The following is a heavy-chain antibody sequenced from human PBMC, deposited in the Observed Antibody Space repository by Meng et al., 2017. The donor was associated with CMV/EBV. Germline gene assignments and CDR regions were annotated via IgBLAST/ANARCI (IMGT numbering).Heavy chain of an antibody. D-gene: IGHD2-2*02. CDR2: ISCIGGST. CDR1: GFTFSSYA. V-gene: IGHV3-23*01. CDR3: AKGKGGCSSTSCYTACDY. J-gene: IGHJ4*02. Sequence: GGSLRLSCAASGFTFSSYAMSWVRQAPGKGLEWVSAISCIGGSTYYADSVKGRFTISRDNSKNTMYLQMNSLRAEDTAVYYWAKGKGGCSSTSCYTACDYWGQGTLVTVSS.